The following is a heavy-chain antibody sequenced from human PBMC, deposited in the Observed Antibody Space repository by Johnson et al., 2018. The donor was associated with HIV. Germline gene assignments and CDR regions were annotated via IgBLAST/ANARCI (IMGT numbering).Heavy chain of an antibody. Sequence: QVQLVESGGGVVQPGGSLRLSCAASGFTFSSYAMHWVRQAPGKGLEWVAVISYDGSNKYYADSVKGRFTISRDNAKNSLYLQMNRLSAEDTAVYYCARDGQQLAVNDAFDIWGQGTMVTVSS. V-gene: IGHV3-30-3*01. CDR2: ISYDGSNK. CDR1: GFTFSSYA. CDR3: ARDGQQLAVNDAFDI. J-gene: IGHJ3*02. D-gene: IGHD6-13*01.